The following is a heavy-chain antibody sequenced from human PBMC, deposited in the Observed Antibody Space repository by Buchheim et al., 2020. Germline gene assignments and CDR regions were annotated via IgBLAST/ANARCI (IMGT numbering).Heavy chain of an antibody. CDR3: AREDGELYFDY. CDR1: GFTFSSYA. V-gene: IGHV3-30*04. J-gene: IGHJ4*02. D-gene: IGHD1-7*01. Sequence: QVQLVESGGGVVQPGRSLRLSCAASGFTFSSYAMHWVRQAPGKGLEWVAVISYDGRSENYVDSVKGRFTIYRDNSENTLYLKMNSLRVEDTAVYYCAREDGELYFDYWGQGTL. CDR2: ISYDGRSE.